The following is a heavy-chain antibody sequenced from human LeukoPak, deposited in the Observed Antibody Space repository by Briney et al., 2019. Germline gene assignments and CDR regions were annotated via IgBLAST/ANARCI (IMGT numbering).Heavy chain of an antibody. CDR1: GYTFTNHG. Sequence: ASVKVSCKASGYTFTNHGITWVRQAPGQGLEWMGWISTYKDNTKYAQKFQGRVTMTTDTSTSTAYMELRSLRSDDTAVYYCARGGGWEYGDYEGRWFDPWGQGTLVTVSS. CDR3: ARGGGWEYGDYEGRWFDP. J-gene: IGHJ5*02. CDR2: ISTYKDNT. D-gene: IGHD4-17*01. V-gene: IGHV1-18*01.